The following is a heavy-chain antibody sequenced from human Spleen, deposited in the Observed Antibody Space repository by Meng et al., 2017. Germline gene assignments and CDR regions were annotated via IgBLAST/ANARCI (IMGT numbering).Heavy chain of an antibody. V-gene: IGHV1-2*02. D-gene: IGHD3-22*01. J-gene: IGHJ3*02. CDR3: ARGYYDSSGYLEAFYI. Sequence: ASALVSCNASAYMFTSYYIHLLRQAPGQGLEWMGWINPSNGVTDFAQKFQGRVTMIRDTSIRKAYMDLIRLRSDDTAVYYCARGYYDSSGYLEAFYIWGQGTTVTVSS. CDR2: INPSNGVT. CDR1: AYMFTSYY.